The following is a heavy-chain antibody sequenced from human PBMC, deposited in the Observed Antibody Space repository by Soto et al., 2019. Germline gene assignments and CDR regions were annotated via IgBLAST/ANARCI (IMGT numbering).Heavy chain of an antibody. Sequence: QVQLQESGPGLVKPSQTLSLTCTVSGGSISSGDYYWSWIRQPPGKGLEWIGYIYYSGSTYYNPSLKSRVTISVDTSKNQFSLKLSSVTAADTAVYYCARATFKRTNYYDSSGYPALDYWGQGTLVTVSS. J-gene: IGHJ4*02. V-gene: IGHV4-30-4*01. D-gene: IGHD3-22*01. CDR1: GGSISSGDYY. CDR2: IYYSGST. CDR3: ARATFKRTNYYDSSGYPALDY.